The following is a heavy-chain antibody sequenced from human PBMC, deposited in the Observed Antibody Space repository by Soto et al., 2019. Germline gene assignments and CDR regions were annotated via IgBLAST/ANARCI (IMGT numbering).Heavy chain of an antibody. CDR1: EGWSIGSGGC. CDR2: IYYSGST. Sequence: WSVVEGWSIGSGGCWSRISKPPGKGLEWIGSIYYSGSTYYNPSLKSRVTLSVDTSKNQFSLKLSSVTAANTAVYHSARRRPCSAAATAVRRQRTTVTV. J-gene: IGHJ6*02. V-gene: IGHV4-39*01. CDR3: ARRRPCSAAATAV. D-gene: IGHD6-25*01.